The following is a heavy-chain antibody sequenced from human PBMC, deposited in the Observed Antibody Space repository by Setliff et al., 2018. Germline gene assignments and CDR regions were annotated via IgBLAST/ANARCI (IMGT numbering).Heavy chain of an antibody. D-gene: IGHD3-16*01. V-gene: IGHV1-2*06. Sequence: ASVTVSCKASGYTFTGYYMYWVRQAPGQGLEWMGRINPSSGATIYAQKFQGRVTMTSDTSISTAYMELGRLRSDDTAVYFCARDGGGDSDAFDIWGQGTMVT. CDR2: INPSSGAT. J-gene: IGHJ3*02. CDR3: ARDGGGDSDAFDI. CDR1: GYTFTGYY.